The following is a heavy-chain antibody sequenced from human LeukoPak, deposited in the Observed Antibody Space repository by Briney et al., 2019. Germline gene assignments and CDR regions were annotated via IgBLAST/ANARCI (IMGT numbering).Heavy chain of an antibody. J-gene: IGHJ4*02. CDR2: IYYSGST. D-gene: IGHD3-10*01. CDR1: SDFRNARSREY. V-gene: IGHV4-39*01. CDR3: ASLPMAMGVFDY. Sequence: SATLYVTCALPSDFRNARSREYVYSTRVAPAKKMKWIGSIYYSGSTYHNPSLKSRVTISVDTSKNQFSLKLSSVTAADTAVYYCASLPMAMGVFDYWGQGTLVTVSS.